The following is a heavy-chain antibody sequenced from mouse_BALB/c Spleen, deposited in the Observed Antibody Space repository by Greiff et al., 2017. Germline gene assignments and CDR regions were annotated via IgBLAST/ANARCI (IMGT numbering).Heavy chain of an antibody. D-gene: IGHD1-1*01. CDR2: IWAGGST. CDR3: ARDQHYGSSYEYFDV. V-gene: IGHV2-9*02. CDR1: GFSLTSYG. J-gene: IGHJ1*01. Sequence: VQGVESGPGLVAPSQSLSITCTVSGFSLTSYGVHWVRQPPGKGLEWLGVIWAGGSTNYNSALMSRLSISKDNSKSQVFLKMNSLQTDDTAMYYCARDQHYGSSYEYFDVWGAGTTVTVSS.